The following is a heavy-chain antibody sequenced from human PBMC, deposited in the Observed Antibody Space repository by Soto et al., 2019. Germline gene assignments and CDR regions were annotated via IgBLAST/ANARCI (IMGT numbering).Heavy chain of an antibody. CDR1: GGSFSGYY. Sequence: QVQLQQWGAGLLKPSETLSLTCAVYGGSFSGYYWSWIRQPPGKGLEWIGEINHSGSTNYNPSLKSQVTISVDTSKNQFSLKLSSVTAADTAVYYCARADGGQQLANNFFDYWGQGTLVTVSS. V-gene: IGHV4-34*01. CDR2: INHSGST. CDR3: ARADGGQQLANNFFDY. D-gene: IGHD6-13*01. J-gene: IGHJ4*02.